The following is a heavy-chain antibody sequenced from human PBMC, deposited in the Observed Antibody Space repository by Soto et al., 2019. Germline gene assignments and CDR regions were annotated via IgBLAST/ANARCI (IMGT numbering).Heavy chain of an antibody. CDR2: VSPGGDVS. D-gene: IGHD6-19*01. CDR1: GFTFSSFV. V-gene: IGHV3-23*01. CDR3: AKAQEASGLPYSYLDY. J-gene: IGHJ4*02. Sequence: GGSLRLSCAASGFTFSSFVMNWVRQAPGKGLEWVSTVSPGGDVSHYTDSVKGRFTISRDNSKKTLFLEMRSLRGEDTAVYFCAKAQEASGLPYSYLDYWGPGTPVTVYS.